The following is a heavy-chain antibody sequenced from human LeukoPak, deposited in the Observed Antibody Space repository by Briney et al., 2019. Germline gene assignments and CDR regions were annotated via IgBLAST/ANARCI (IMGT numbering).Heavy chain of an antibody. Sequence: TGGSLRLSCAASGFTFSSYAMHWVRQAPGKGLEWVAFISYDGRNKYYADSVKGRFTISRDNSKNTLYLQMNSLRAEDTAVYYCAIPPGRLDWLWEYFQHWGQGTLVTVSS. J-gene: IGHJ1*01. V-gene: IGHV3-30*04. CDR2: ISYDGRNK. CDR1: GFTFSSYA. CDR3: AIPPGRLDWLWEYFQH. D-gene: IGHD3-9*01.